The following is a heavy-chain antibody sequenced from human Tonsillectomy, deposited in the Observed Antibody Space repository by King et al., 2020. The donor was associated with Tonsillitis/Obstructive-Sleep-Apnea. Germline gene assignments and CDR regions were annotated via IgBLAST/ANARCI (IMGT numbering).Heavy chain of an antibody. CDR2: ISKDGSYR. CDR3: VSLEMSASDY. D-gene: IGHD3-3*01. Sequence: VQLVESGGGVVQPGRSLTLSCAASGFTFSSYAMHWVRQAPGKGLEWVAAISKDGSYRYYADSVKGRFTISRDNSKNTLSLQINSLRTEDTAVYYCVSLEMSASDYWGQGTLVTVSS. V-gene: IGHV3-30*04. J-gene: IGHJ4*02. CDR1: GFTFSSYA.